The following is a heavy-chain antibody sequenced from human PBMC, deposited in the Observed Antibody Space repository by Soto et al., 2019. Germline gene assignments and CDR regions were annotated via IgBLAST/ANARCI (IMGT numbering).Heavy chain of an antibody. D-gene: IGHD3-10*01. CDR2: ISGSGDNT. Sequence: GSLRLSCAASGFTFSSYSMNWVRQAPGKGLEWVSGISGSGDNTYYADFVKGRFTISRDNSKNTLYLQLNSLRVEDTAVYYWARGSGRLRGGHWFDPWGQGTLVTVSS. J-gene: IGHJ5*02. CDR1: GFTFSSYS. V-gene: IGHV3-23*01. CDR3: ARGSGRLRGGHWFDP.